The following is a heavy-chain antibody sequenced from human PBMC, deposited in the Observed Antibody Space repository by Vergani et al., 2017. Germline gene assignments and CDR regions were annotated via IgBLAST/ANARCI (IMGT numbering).Heavy chain of an antibody. CDR3: AKGGGEQLVQEPFDY. CDR2: ISWNSGSI. CDR1: GFTFDDYA. D-gene: IGHD6-6*01. Sequence: EVQLVESGGGLVQPGRSLRLSCAASGFTFDDYAMHWVRQAPGKGLEWVSGISWNSGSIGYADSVKGRFTISRDNAKNSLYLQMNSLRAEDTALYYCAKGGGEQLVQEPFDYWGQGTLVTVSS. V-gene: IGHV3-9*01. J-gene: IGHJ4*02.